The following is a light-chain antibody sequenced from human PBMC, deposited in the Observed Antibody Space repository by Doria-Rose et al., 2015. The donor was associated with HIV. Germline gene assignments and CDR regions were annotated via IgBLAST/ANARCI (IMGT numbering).Light chain of an antibody. CDR3: RQYGTSWT. CDR2: DGS. V-gene: IGKV3-20*01. J-gene: IGKJ1*01. CDR1: QSFISTY. Sequence: TQSPGTLSLSPGERATLSCRASQSFISTYLAWYQQKPGQAPSLLIYDGSTRATGIPDRFSASGSGTDFTRAITRLEPEDFALYYCRQYGTSWTFGQGARGEI.